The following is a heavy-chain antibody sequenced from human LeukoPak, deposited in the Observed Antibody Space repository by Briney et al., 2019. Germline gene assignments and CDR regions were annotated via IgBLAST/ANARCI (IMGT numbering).Heavy chain of an antibody. V-gene: IGHV4-4*02. Sequence: PSETLSLTCAVSGGSISSSNWWSWVRQPPGKGLEWIGEIYHSGSTNYNPSLKSRVTISVDTSKNQFSLKLSSVTAADTAVYYCAREYDYGDYGAFDIWGQGTMVTVSS. J-gene: IGHJ3*02. D-gene: IGHD4-17*01. CDR1: GGSISSSNW. CDR3: AREYDYGDYGAFDI. CDR2: IYHSGST.